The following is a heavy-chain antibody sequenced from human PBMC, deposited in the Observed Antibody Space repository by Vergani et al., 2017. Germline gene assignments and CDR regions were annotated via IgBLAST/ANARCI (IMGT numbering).Heavy chain of an antibody. Sequence: QVQLVESGGGLVKPGGSLRLSCAASGFIFSDYYMSWIRQAPGKGLEWVAVISYDGSNKYYADSVKGRFTISRDNSKNTLYLQMNSLRAEDTAVYYCAKGPVIVVARSLGGGFDPWGQGTLVTVSS. D-gene: IGHD3-22*01. CDR1: GFIFSDYY. CDR3: AKGPVIVVARSLGGGFDP. V-gene: IGHV3-30*18. J-gene: IGHJ5*02. CDR2: ISYDGSNK.